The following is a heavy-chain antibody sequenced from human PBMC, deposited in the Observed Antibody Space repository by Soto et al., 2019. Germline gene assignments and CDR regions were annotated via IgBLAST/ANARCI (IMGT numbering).Heavy chain of an antibody. CDR3: ARDRSLTSSTGFDP. J-gene: IGHJ5*02. Sequence: ASVKVSCKASGYTFTSYGISWVRQAPGQGLEWMGWISAYNGNTNYAQKHQGRVTITTDTSTSTAYMELRSLRSDDTAVYYCARDRSLTSSTGFDPWGQGTLVTASS. V-gene: IGHV1-18*01. D-gene: IGHD2-2*01. CDR1: GYTFTSYG. CDR2: ISAYNGNT.